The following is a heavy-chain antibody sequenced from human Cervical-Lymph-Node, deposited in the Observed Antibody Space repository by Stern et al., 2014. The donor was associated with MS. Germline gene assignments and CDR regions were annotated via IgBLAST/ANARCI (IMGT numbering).Heavy chain of an antibody. J-gene: IGHJ3*02. V-gene: IGHV4-4*02. CDR2: GFHSGTT. CDR1: GASISSSNW. Sequence: QVQLQESDPGLVKPSGTLSLTCAVSGASISSSNWWSWVRQPPGKGLEWIGEGFHSGTTNYNPSLTSRVTISVDKSKNHFTLRLGSVTAADTAVYYCARDRLEYCRDGTCSIDAFDIWGQGTTVIVSS. CDR3: ARDRLEYCRDGTCSIDAFDI. D-gene: IGHD2-15*01.